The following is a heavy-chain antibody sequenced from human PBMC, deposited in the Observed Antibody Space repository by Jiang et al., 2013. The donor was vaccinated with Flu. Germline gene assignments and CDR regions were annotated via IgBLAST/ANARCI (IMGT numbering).Heavy chain of an antibody. CDR2: IYYSGST. J-gene: IGHJ4*02. CDR3: AREVGIAAAGQFGY. Sequence: GLVKPSETLSLTCTVSGDSISSSYHYWGWIRQPPGKGLEWIGNIYYSGSTYYNPSLKSRVTVSVDTSKNQFSLKMSSVTAADAAVYYCAREVGIAAAGQFGYWGQGTLVTVSS. V-gene: IGHV4-39*07. D-gene: IGHD6-13*01. CDR1: GDSISSSYHY.